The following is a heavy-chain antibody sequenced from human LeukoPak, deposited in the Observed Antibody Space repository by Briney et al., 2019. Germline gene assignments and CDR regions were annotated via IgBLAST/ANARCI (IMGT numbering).Heavy chain of an antibody. J-gene: IGHJ4*02. CDR3: ARDRHSGSYYGYFDY. CDR1: GFTFSSYA. Sequence: PGGSLRLSCAASGFTFSSYAMHWVRQAPGKGLEWVAVISYDGSNKYYADSVKGRFTISRDSSKNTLYLQMNSLRAEDTAVYYCARDRHSGSYYGYFDYWGQGTLVTVYS. V-gene: IGHV3-30*04. CDR2: ISYDGSNK. D-gene: IGHD1-26*01.